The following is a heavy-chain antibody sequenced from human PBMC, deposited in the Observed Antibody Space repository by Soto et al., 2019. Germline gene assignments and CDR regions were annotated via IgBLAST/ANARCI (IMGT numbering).Heavy chain of an antibody. CDR1: GGSFSDYY. D-gene: IGHD6-19*01. CDR2: INHSGSA. Sequence: SETLSLTCAVYGGSFSDYYWSWIRQPPGKGLEWIGEINHSGSANYNPSLKSRVTISVDTSKNQFSLKLSSVTAADTAVYHCARVAVSYDYYAMDVWGQGTPVTVSS. CDR3: ARVAVSYDYYAMDV. J-gene: IGHJ6*02. V-gene: IGHV4-34*01.